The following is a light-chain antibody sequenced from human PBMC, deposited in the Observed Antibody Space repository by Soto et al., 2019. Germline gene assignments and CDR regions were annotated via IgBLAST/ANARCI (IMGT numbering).Light chain of an antibody. CDR2: EVS. V-gene: IGLV2-14*01. Sequence: QSVLTHPASVSWSPGQSITISCTGTSSDVGGYNYVSWYQQHPGKAPKLMIYEVSNRPSGVSNRFSGSKSGNTASLTISGLQAEDEADYYCSSYTSSSTFYVFGTGTKVTVL. CDR3: SSYTSSSTFYV. J-gene: IGLJ1*01. CDR1: SSDVGGYNY.